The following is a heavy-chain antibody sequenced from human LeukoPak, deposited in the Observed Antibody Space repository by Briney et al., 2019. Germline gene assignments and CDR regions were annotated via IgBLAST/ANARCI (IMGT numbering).Heavy chain of an antibody. D-gene: IGHD2-21*01. CDR3: AKGAAGTLVGHDFDS. J-gene: IGHJ4*02. V-gene: IGHV3-48*03. Sequence: GGSLRLSCAVSGFTFSSFEMNWVRQAPGKGLEWVSYISSSGSSIYYADSVKGRFTISRDNSKNTLYVQMNSLGAEDTAVYYCAKGAAGTLVGHDFDSWGQGTLVTVSS. CDR1: GFTFSSFE. CDR2: ISSSGSSI.